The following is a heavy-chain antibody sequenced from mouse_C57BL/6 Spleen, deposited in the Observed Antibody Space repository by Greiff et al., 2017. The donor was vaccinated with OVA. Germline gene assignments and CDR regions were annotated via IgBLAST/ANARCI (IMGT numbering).Heavy chain of an antibody. V-gene: IGHV1-54*01. CDR3: ARETYYSNSGAMDY. CDR2: INPGSGGT. J-gene: IGHJ4*01. CDR1: GYAFTNYL. D-gene: IGHD2-5*01. Sequence: QVQLKESGAELVRPGTSVKVSCKASGYAFTNYLIEWVKQRPGQGLEWIGVINPGSGGTNYNEKFKGKATLTADKSSSTAYMQLSSLTSEDSAVYFCARETYYSNSGAMDYWGQGTSVTVSS.